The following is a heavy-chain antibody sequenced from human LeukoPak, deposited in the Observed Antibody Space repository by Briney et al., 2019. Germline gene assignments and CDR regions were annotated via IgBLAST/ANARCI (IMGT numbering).Heavy chain of an antibody. Sequence: GGSLRLSCAASGFTFSSYGMHWVRQAPGKGLEWVAIIWYDGSNEYYVDSVRGRFTISRDSSKNTLCLQMNSLRAEDTAVYYCAKQYDSSGYYFDYWGQGTLVTVSS. V-gene: IGHV3-30*02. J-gene: IGHJ4*02. D-gene: IGHD3-22*01. CDR2: IWYDGSNE. CDR1: GFTFSSYG. CDR3: AKQYDSSGYYFDY.